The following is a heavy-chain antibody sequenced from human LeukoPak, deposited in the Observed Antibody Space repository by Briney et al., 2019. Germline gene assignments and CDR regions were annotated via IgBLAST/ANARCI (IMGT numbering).Heavy chain of an antibody. CDR3: ARDKHNPNCSGGRCYPYFFDS. V-gene: IGHV4-59*01. Sequence: PSETLSLTCSVSGGSISSSYWTWIRQPPGKGLECIGYISKGGSTNYNPSLKSRVTISVDTSKNQVSLNLSSVTAADTAVYCCARDKHNPNCSGGRCYPYFFDSWGQGSLVTVSS. J-gene: IGHJ4*02. CDR2: ISKGGST. D-gene: IGHD2-15*01. CDR1: GGSISSSY.